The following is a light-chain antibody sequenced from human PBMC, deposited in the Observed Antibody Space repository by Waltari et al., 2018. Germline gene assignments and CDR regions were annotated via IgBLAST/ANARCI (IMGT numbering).Light chain of an antibody. CDR2: DGS. Sequence: IVLTQSPAILSLSPGETATLSCEASQSAWNTYLAWYQHKPGQAPRLLIYDGSARATGTPDRFSGSGAATQFTLTISRLEPEDFALYYCQQYHSSLYTFGQGTRLEMK. V-gene: IGKV3D-20*01. CDR1: QSAWNTY. CDR3: QQYHSSLYT. J-gene: IGKJ2*01.